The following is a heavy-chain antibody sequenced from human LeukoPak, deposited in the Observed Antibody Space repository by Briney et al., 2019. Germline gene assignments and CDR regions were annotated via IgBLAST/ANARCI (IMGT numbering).Heavy chain of an antibody. V-gene: IGHV1-18*01. CDR2: ISAYNGNT. D-gene: IGHD3-22*01. Sequence: GASVKVSFKASGYTFTSYGISWVRQAPGQGLEWMGWISAYNGNTNYAQKLQGRVTMTTDISTSTAYMELRSLRSDDTAVYYCARSDYYDSSGYYLSFDYWGQGTLVTVSS. J-gene: IGHJ4*02. CDR3: ARSDYYDSSGYYLSFDY. CDR1: GYTFTSYG.